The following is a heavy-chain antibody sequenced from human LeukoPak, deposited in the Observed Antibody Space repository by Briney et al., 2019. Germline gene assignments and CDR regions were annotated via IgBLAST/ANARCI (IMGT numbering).Heavy chain of an antibody. J-gene: IGHJ4*02. CDR2: ISSSGSSI. V-gene: IGHV3-11*04. D-gene: IGHD6-13*01. CDR3: ARLKYTSSWHYFFDD. CDR1: GFTFSVDY. Sequence: GGSLRLSCAASGFTFSVDYMSWIRQAPGKGLEWVSYISSSGSSIYYGDSVKGRFTISRDNAKNSLYLQMNSLRADDTAMYYCARLKYTSSWHYFFDDWGQGTLVTVSS.